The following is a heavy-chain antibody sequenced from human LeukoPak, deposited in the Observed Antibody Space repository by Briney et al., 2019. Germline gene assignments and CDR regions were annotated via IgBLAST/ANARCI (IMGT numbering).Heavy chain of an antibody. J-gene: IGHJ5*02. CDR3: ARGVIIRGRLDP. Sequence: GGSLRLSCAASGFIFSNYWMSWVRQAPGKGLEWAANIKQDGSEKYYVDSVKGRFTISRDNAKNSLYLQMSSLRAEDTAVYYCARGVIIRGRLDPWGQGTLVTVSS. CDR1: GFIFSNYW. CDR2: IKQDGSEK. D-gene: IGHD3-16*02. V-gene: IGHV3-7*01.